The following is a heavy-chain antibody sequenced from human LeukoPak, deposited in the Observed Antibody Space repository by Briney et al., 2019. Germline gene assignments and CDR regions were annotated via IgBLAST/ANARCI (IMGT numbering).Heavy chain of an antibody. V-gene: IGHV3-48*03. Sequence: GGSLRLSCAASGFTFSSYEMNWVRQAPGKGLEWVSYISSSGSTIYYADSVKGRFTISRDNAKNSLFLLMNSLRAEDTAVYYCASFYGSGSYWWFDPWGQGTLVTVSS. J-gene: IGHJ5*02. CDR2: ISSSGSTI. CDR1: GFTFSSYE. D-gene: IGHD3-10*01. CDR3: ASFYGSGSYWWFDP.